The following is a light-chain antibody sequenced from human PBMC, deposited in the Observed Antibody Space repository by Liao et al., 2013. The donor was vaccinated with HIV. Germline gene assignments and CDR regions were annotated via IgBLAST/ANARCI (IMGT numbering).Light chain of an antibody. J-gene: IGLJ2*01. CDR3: QVWDNSRDHVI. CDR2: EDT. V-gene: IGLV3-1*01. Sequence: SYEMTQPPSVSVSPGQTASVTCSGDGLGDKYVSWYQQRPGHSPILVIYEDTKRPSGIPERFSGSNSGNTASLTISRAEAGDEADYYCQVWDNSRDHVIFGGGTKLTVL. CDR1: GLGDKY.